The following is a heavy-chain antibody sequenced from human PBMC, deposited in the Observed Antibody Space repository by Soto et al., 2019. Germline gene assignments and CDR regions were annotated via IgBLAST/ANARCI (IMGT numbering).Heavy chain of an antibody. CDR3: ARDIVVVTAIRYYYYGMDV. CDR2: IIPIFGTA. V-gene: IGHV1-69*01. CDR1: VGTFSSYA. Sequence: QVQLVQSGAEVKKPGSSVKVCCKASVGTFSSYAISWVRQAPGQGLEWMGGIIPIFGTANYAQKFQGRVTITADESTSTAYMELSSLRSEDTAVYYCARDIVVVTAIRYYYYGMDVWGQGTTVTVSS. J-gene: IGHJ6*02. D-gene: IGHD2-21*02.